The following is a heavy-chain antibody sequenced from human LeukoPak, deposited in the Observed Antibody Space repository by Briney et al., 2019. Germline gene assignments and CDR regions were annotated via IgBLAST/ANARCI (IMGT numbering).Heavy chain of an antibody. J-gene: IGHJ5*02. V-gene: IGHV4-59*01. D-gene: IGHD4-23*01. CDR3: ARGSWAGYGGNPVEFDP. CDR2: IYYSGGT. Sequence: PSETLSLTCTVSGGSISSYYWNWIRQPPGKGLEWIGYIYYSGGTNYNPSLKSRVTISADTSKNQFSLKLSSVTAADTAVYYCARGSWAGYGGNPVEFDPWGQGTLVTVSS. CDR1: GGSISSYY.